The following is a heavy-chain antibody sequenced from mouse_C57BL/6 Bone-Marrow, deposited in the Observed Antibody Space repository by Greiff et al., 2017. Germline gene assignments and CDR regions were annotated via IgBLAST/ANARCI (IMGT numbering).Heavy chain of an antibody. D-gene: IGHD1-1*01. CDR2: IYPRDGST. V-gene: IGHV1-85*01. CDR1: GYTFTSYA. Sequence: QVQLQQSGPELVKPGASVKLSCKASGYTFTSYAINWVKQRPGQGLEWIGWIYPRDGSTKYNEKFKGKATLPVDTSSSTAYMELHSLTSEDSAFYFCARVEFDGSSGDWYCDVWDTGTTVTVSS. J-gene: IGHJ1*03. CDR3: ARVEFDGSSGDWYCDV.